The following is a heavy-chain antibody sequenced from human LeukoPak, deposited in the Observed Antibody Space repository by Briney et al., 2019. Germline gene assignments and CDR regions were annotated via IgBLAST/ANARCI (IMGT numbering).Heavy chain of an antibody. CDR2: INAGNGNT. J-gene: IGHJ4*02. V-gene: IGHV1-3*01. CDR1: GYTFSTYA. D-gene: IGHD3-10*01. Sequence: ASVKVSCKASGYTFSTYAMHWVRQAPGQRLECMGWINAGNGNTEYSQKFQGRVTITRDTSASTAYMELSSLRSEDTAVYYCAREGSFRGRFFDYWGQGTLVTVPS. CDR3: AREGSFRGRFFDY.